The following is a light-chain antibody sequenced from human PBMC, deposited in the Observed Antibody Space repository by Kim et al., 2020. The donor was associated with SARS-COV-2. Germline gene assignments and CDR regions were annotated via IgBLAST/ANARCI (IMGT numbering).Light chain of an antibody. Sequence: QSALTQPASVSGSPGQSITISCTGTSSDVGGYNYVSWYQQHPGKAPKLMIYDFSKRPSGVSNRFSGSKSGNTASLTISGLQAEDEADYYCRSDRSSSTWVFGAGTKLTVL. CDR1: SSDVGGYNY. CDR2: DFS. V-gene: IGLV2-14*01. J-gene: IGLJ3*02. CDR3: RSDRSSSTWV.